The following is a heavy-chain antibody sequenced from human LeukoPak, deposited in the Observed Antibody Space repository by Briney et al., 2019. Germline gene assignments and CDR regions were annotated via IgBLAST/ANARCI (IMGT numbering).Heavy chain of an antibody. CDR3: VSFYVTY. J-gene: IGHJ4*02. Sequence: PGWSLRLSCAASGSYWIHWVRQAPGKGLVWVSHINSDASWTSYADSVKGRFTISKDNAKNTVYLQMNNLGAEATAVYHCVSFYVTYSGRGTLVTVSS. CDR1: GSYW. D-gene: IGHD2/OR15-2a*01. CDR2: INSDASWT. V-gene: IGHV3-74*01.